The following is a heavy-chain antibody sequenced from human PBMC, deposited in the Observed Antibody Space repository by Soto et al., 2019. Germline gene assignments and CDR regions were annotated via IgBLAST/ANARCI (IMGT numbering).Heavy chain of an antibody. J-gene: IGHJ4*02. CDR2: IYWDDDK. Sequence: QITLKESGPTLVKPTQTLTLTCTFSGFSLSTSGVGVGCIRQPPGKALEWLALIYWDDDKRYSPSLKSRLTSSNDTSINELVLTMTNIDTVNTATYYCEHRLGIEAAGYDYWGQGTLVTVSS. D-gene: IGHD6-13*01. V-gene: IGHV2-5*02. CDR3: EHRLGIEAAGYDY. CDR1: GFSLSTSGVG.